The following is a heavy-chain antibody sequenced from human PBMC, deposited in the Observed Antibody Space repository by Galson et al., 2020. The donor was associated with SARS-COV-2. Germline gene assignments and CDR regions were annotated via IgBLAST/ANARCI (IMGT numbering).Heavy chain of an antibody. CDR3: ARDRGRRSLDYFDY. Sequence: GESLKISCAASGFTFSSYWMSWVRQAPGKGLEWVANIKQDGSEKYYVDSVKGRFTISRDNAKNSLYLQMNSLRAEDTAVYYCARDRGRRSLDYFDYWGQGTLVTVSS. D-gene: IGHD6-25*01. CDR2: IKQDGSEK. CDR1: GFTFSSYW. V-gene: IGHV3-7*03. J-gene: IGHJ4*02.